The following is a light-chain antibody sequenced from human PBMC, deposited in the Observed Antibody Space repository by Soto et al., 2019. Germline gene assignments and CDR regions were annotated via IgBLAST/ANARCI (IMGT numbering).Light chain of an antibody. CDR2: GAS. Sequence: EIVLTQSPGTLSLFPGERATLSCRASQSVSSSYLAWYQQKPGQAPRLLVYGASSRATGIPDMFSGSGSGTDLTLTISRVEPEDFAVYYCQHYGSSPFTFGPGTRVDIK. J-gene: IGKJ3*01. CDR1: QSVSSSY. CDR3: QHYGSSPFT. V-gene: IGKV3-20*01.